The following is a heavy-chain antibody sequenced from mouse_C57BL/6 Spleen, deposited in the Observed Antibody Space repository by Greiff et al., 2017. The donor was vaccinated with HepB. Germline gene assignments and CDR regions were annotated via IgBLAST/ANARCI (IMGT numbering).Heavy chain of an antibody. CDR3: ARDKYGTRAMDY. Sequence: EVKLVESGGGLVQSGRSLRLSCATSGFTFSDFYMEWVRQAPGKGLEWIAASRNKANDYTTEYSASVKGRFIVSRDTSQSILYLQMNALRAEDTAIDYCARDKYGTRAMDYWGQGTSVTVSS. D-gene: IGHD2-1*01. CDR1: GFTFSDFY. J-gene: IGHJ4*01. V-gene: IGHV7-1*01. CDR2: SRNKANDYTT.